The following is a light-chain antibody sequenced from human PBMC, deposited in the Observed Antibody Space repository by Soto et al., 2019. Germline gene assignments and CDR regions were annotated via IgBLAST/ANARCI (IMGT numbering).Light chain of an antibody. J-gene: IGLJ1*01. CDR1: DSDVGGFNY. CDR3: SSYTAYTTYV. V-gene: IGLV2-14*03. Sequence: QSALTQPGSVSGAPGQSITISCTGTDSDVGGFNYVSWYQQYPGKAPKLMIYDVSDRPSGVSNRFSGSKSGNTASLTISGLQAEDEADYYCSSYTAYTTYVFGTGTKLTVL. CDR2: DVS.